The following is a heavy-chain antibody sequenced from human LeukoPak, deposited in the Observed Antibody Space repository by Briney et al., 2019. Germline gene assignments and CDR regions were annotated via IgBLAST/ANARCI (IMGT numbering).Heavy chain of an antibody. J-gene: IGHJ4*02. V-gene: IGHV3-64*02. D-gene: IGHD6-19*01. CDR3: ARGVAISSSGWYDTFDY. Sequence: GGSLRLSCAASGFTFSNSAMYWVSQAPGKGLEFVSVISTNGDRTYYADSVKGRFTISRDNSKNTLYLQMGSLRADDMAVYYCARGVAISSSGWYDTFDYWGQGALVTVSS. CDR1: GFTFSNSA. CDR2: ISTNGDRT.